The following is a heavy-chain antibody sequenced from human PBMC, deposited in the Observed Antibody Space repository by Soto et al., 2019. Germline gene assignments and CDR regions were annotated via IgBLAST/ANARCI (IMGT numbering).Heavy chain of an antibody. D-gene: IGHD4-17*01. CDR3: ARETMTTVTTSDAFDI. V-gene: IGHV4-30-4*01. J-gene: IGHJ3*02. CDR1: GGSISSGDYY. Sequence: QVQLQESGPGLVKPSQTLSLTCTVSGGSISSGDYYWSWIRQPPGKGLEWIGYIYYSGSTYYNPSRTRRVTISVDTSKNQFSLKLSSVTAADTAVYYCARETMTTVTTSDAFDIWGQGTMVTVSS. CDR2: IYYSGST.